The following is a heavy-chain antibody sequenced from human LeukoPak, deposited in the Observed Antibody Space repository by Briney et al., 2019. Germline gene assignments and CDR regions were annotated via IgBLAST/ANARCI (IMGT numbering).Heavy chain of an antibody. J-gene: IGHJ4*02. CDR2: INHSGST. D-gene: IGHD2-2*02. CDR1: GGSFSGYY. CDR3: ASYCSSTSCYNPAFDY. V-gene: IGHV4-34*01. Sequence: PSETLSLTCAVYGGSFSGYYWSWIRQPPGKGLEWIGEINHSGSTNYNPSLKSRVTISVDTSKNQFSLKLSSVTAADTAVYYCASYCSSTSCYNPAFDYWGQGTLVTVSS.